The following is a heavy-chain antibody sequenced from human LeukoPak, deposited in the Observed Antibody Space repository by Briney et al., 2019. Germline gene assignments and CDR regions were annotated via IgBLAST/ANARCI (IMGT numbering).Heavy chain of an antibody. CDR3: ARNVTAAPDY. CDR2: ISSSSSTI. Sequence: GGSLRLSCAASGFTFSSYSMNWVRRAPGKGPEWVSYISSSSSTIYYADSVKGRFTISRDNAKNSLYLQMNSLRAEDTAVYYCARNVTAAPDYWGQGTLVTVSS. CDR1: GFTFSSYS. V-gene: IGHV3-48*01. D-gene: IGHD6-13*01. J-gene: IGHJ4*02.